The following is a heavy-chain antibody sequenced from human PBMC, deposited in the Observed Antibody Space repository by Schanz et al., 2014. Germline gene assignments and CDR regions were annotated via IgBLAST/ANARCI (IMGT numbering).Heavy chain of an antibody. CDR1: GGSVSSGGYS. J-gene: IGHJ3*02. Sequence: QVQLQESGPGLVKPSQTLSLTCTVSGGSVSSGGYSWNWIRQHPGKGLEWIGFISYSGSTYYNPSLKSRVTISVDTSKNQFSLNLSSATAADTAVYYCARDRGHGDLPGDIWGQGTMVTVSS. D-gene: IGHD4-17*01. CDR2: ISYSGST. V-gene: IGHV4-31*03. CDR3: ARDRGHGDLPGDI.